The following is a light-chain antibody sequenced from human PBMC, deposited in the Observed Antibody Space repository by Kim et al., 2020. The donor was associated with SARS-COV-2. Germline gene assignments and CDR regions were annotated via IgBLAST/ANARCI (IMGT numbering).Light chain of an antibody. J-gene: IGLJ2*01. Sequence: GGTVTLTCDSSTGAFHSGYYQNWFQQKPGQATMALIYSTSNKHSWTPARFSGSLLGGKAALTLSGVQPEDEAEYYCLLYYGGAQGVFGVGTQLTVL. V-gene: IGLV7-43*01. CDR1: TGAFHSGYY. CDR3: LLYYGGAQGV. CDR2: STS.